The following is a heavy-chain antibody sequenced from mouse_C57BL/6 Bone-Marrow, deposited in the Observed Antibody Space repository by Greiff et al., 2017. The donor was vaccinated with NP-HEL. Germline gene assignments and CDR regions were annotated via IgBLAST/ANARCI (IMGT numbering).Heavy chain of an antibody. D-gene: IGHD2-5*01. V-gene: IGHV1-74*01. J-gene: IGHJ4*01. Sequence: QVQLQQPGAELVKPGASVKVSCKASGYTFTSYWMHWVKQRPGQGLEWIGRIHPSDSDTNYNQKFKGKATLTVDKYSSPAYMQLISLTSEDSAVYYCAIQGNSYYSNYHVLMDYWGQGTSVTVSS. CDR3: AIQGNSYYSNYHVLMDY. CDR1: GYTFTSYW. CDR2: IHPSDSDT.